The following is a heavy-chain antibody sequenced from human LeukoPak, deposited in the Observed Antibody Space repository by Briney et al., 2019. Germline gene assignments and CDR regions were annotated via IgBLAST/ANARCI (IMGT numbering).Heavy chain of an antibody. CDR3: AKSWTLRGNFDY. V-gene: IGHV3-23*01. D-gene: IGHD3-10*01. CDR2: ISGSGGST. CDR1: GFTFSSYA. Sequence: GGSLRLSCLTSGFTFSSYAMSWVRQAPGKGLEWVSGISGSGGSTYYADSVKGRFTISRDNSKNTLYLQMNSLRTEDTAVYYCAKSWTLRGNFDYWGQGTLVTVSS. J-gene: IGHJ4*02.